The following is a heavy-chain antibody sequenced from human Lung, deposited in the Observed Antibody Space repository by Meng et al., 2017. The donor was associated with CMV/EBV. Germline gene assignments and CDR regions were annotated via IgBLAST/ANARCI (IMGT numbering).Heavy chain of an antibody. Sequence: GSLRLSCTVSGGSISPYYWSWIRQPPGKGLEWIGYIHYSGSTDYNPSLKSRVTISLDTSKNQFSLKLNSVAAADTAVYYCARSILSNGFDAFDIWGQGTMVTVSS. CDR1: GGSISPYY. CDR2: IHYSGST. V-gene: IGHV4-59*01. CDR3: ARSILSNGFDAFDI. J-gene: IGHJ3*02. D-gene: IGHD2/OR15-2a*01.